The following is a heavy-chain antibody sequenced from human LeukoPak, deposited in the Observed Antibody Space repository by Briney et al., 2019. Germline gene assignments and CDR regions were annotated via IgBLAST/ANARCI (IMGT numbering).Heavy chain of an antibody. CDR3: AKDYSPGPAYYFDY. Sequence: GGSLRLSCAASGFTFSSYAMSRVRQAPGKGLEWVSAISGSGGSTYYADSVKGRFTISRDNSKNTLYLQMNSLRAEDTAVYYCAKDYSPGPAYYFDYWGQGTLVTVSS. V-gene: IGHV3-23*01. CDR2: ISGSGGST. D-gene: IGHD1-1*01. J-gene: IGHJ4*02. CDR1: GFTFSSYA.